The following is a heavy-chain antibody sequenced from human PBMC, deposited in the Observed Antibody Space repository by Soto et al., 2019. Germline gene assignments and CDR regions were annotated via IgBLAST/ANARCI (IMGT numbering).Heavy chain of an antibody. V-gene: IGHV1-8*01. J-gene: IGHJ5*02. CDR2: MNPNSGNT. D-gene: IGHD6-13*01. CDR1: GYTFTSYD. CDR3: ARTRSIWQQQVRRRANWFDP. Sequence: ASVKVSCKASGYTFTSYDINWVRQATGQGLEWMGWMNPNSGNTGYAQKFQGRVTMTRNTSISTAYMELSSLRSEDTAVYYCARTRSIWQQQVRRRANWFDPWGQGTLVTVSS.